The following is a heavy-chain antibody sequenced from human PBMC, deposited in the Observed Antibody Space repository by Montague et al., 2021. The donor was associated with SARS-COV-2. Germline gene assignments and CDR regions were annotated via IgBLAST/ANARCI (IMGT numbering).Heavy chain of an antibody. D-gene: IGHD3-22*01. CDR3: ARAESYDSSGFLNDPFDV. CDR2: IYYTGXT. V-gene: IGHV4-39*07. J-gene: IGHJ3*01. Sequence: SETLSLTCTVSGGSISSSSYYWGWIRQPPGKGLEWIGSIYYTGXTXYXXXXKXRVTISVDTSKNQFSLKLSSVTAADTAVYFCARAESYDSSGFLNDPFDVWGQGTMVTVSS. CDR1: GGSISSSSYY.